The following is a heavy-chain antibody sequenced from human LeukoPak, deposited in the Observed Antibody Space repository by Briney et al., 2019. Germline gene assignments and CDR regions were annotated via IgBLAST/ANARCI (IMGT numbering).Heavy chain of an antibody. D-gene: IGHD3-9*01. Sequence: PSETLSLTCTVSGGAISGHYWSSIRQTPGKALERVAYIDYGGETNSNPSRKSRVTISVDTSKNQFSLRLNSVTAADTAFYYCSRAEAGLRYFDPWGQGTLVTVSS. CDR3: SRAEAGLRYFDP. CDR2: IDYGGET. CDR1: GGAISGHY. J-gene: IGHJ5*02. V-gene: IGHV4-59*08.